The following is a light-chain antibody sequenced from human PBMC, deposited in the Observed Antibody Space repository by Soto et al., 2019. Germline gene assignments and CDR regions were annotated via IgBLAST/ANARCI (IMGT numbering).Light chain of an antibody. J-gene: IGKJ3*01. Sequence: EIVLTQSPGTLPWSLAERASLSCWASQSISSNYLAWYQQKPGQPPRLLISGSSIRATGIPKTFSGSASGTNFTLTISSLEPEDFAVFYCQQYGSSPFTFGPGTKVD. CDR2: GSS. CDR1: QSISSNY. CDR3: QQYGSSPFT. V-gene: IGKV3-20*01.